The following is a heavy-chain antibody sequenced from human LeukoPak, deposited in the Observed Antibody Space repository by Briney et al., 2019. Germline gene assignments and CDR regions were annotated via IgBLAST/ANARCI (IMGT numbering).Heavy chain of an antibody. CDR2: IYNDGSST. D-gene: IGHD2-2*01. CDR3: STTSGY. J-gene: IGHJ4*02. CDR1: GFTFSSYW. V-gene: IGHV3-74*01. Sequence: GGSLRLSCAASGFTFSSYWMHWVRQAPGKGLVWVSRIYNDGSSTIYADSVKGRFTISRDNAKNTLYLQMNSLRGDDTAVYYCSTTSGYWGQGTLVTVSS.